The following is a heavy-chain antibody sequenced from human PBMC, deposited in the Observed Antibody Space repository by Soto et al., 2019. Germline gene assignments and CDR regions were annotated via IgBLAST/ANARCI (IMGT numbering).Heavy chain of an antibody. Sequence: QVQLVQSGAEVKKPGASVKVSCKASGYTFTSYGISWVRQAPGQGLEWMGWISAYNGNTNYAQKLQGRVTMTTATSTSTAYMELRSLRSDDTAVYYCARRFGYCSGGSCSYYYYGMDVWGQGTTVTVSS. V-gene: IGHV1-18*01. CDR1: GYTFTSYG. CDR3: ARRFGYCSGGSCSYYYYGMDV. D-gene: IGHD2-15*01. CDR2: ISAYNGNT. J-gene: IGHJ6*02.